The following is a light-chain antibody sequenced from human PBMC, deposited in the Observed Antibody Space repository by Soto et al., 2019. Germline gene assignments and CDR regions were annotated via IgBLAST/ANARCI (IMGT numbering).Light chain of an antibody. J-gene: IGKJ2*01. CDR3: QHRGRWPRT. V-gene: IGKV3-11*01. Sequence: EIVLTQSPATLSLSPGERATLSCRASQSVSSYLAWYQQKPGQAPRLLIYGASNRATGIPARFSGSGSGPDFPLTISSLEPEDFAVYYCQHRGRWPRTFGQGTKLESK. CDR1: QSVSSY. CDR2: GAS.